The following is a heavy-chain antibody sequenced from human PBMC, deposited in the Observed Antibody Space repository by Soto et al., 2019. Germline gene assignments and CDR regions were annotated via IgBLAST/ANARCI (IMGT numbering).Heavy chain of an antibody. CDR1: GFTFSSYE. CDR3: ARLGYGDYEGWFDP. V-gene: IGHV3-48*03. CDR2: ISSSGSTI. J-gene: IGHJ5*02. D-gene: IGHD4-17*01. Sequence: EVQLVESGGDLVQPGGSLRLSCAASGFTFSSYEMNWVRQAPGKGLEWVSYISSSGSTIYYADSVKGRFTISRDNAKNSLYLQMNSLRAEDTAVYNCARLGYGDYEGWFDPWGQGTLVTVSS.